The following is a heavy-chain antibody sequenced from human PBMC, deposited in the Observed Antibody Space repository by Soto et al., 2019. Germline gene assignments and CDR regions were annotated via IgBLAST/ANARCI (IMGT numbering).Heavy chain of an antibody. CDR1: GGTFSSYA. CDR2: IIPIFGTA. V-gene: IGHV1-69*13. Sequence: SVKVSCKASGGTFSSYAISWVRQAPGQGLEWMGGIIPIFGTANYAQKFQGRVTITADESTSTAYMELSSLRSEDTAVYYCARVRAIAVAASYYYYGMDVWGQGTTVTVSS. CDR3: ARVRAIAVAASYYYYGMDV. D-gene: IGHD6-19*01. J-gene: IGHJ6*02.